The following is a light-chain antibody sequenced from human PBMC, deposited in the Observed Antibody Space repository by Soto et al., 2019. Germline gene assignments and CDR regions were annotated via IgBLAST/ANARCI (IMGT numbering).Light chain of an antibody. CDR1: SSDVVDYNY. J-gene: IGLJ1*01. CDR3: SSYSSSTTPDV. Sequence: QSVLTQPASVSGSPGQSITISCTGTSSDVVDYNYVSWYQQHPGKAPKLMIYEVSNRPSGVSNRFSGSKSGNTASLTISGLQAEDEADYYCSSYSSSTTPDVFGTGTKGTVL. V-gene: IGLV2-14*01. CDR2: EVS.